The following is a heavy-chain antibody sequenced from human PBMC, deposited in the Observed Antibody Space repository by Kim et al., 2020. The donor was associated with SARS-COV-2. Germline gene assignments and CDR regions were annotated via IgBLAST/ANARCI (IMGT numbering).Heavy chain of an antibody. CDR3: STGWDCANVCH. CDR1: GFTVSSDY. D-gene: IGHD2-21*02. J-gene: IGHJ4*02. V-gene: IGHV3-53*01. Sequence: GGSLRLSCAVSGFTVSSDYMSWIRQAPGKGLELVSFLHPGGNTYYTDSAKGRFTISKGKYKNTLFLHMSSLMADDTAVYFFSTGWDCANVCHWYQENLVT. CDR2: LHPGGNT.